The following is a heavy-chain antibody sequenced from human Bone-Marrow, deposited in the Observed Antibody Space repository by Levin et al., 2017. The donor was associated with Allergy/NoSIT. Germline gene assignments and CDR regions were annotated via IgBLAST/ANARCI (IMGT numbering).Heavy chain of an antibody. V-gene: IGHV3-7*01. CDR3: AAYGDSAVRAGPSTPHYYWYGMDV. CDR1: GLTFSTYW. D-gene: IGHD4-17*01. CDR2: IKQDGSEK. J-gene: IGHJ6*02. Sequence: AGGSLRLSCVGSGLTFSTYWMSWVRQAPGKGLEWVANIKQDGSEKYYVDSVKGRFTISRDNAKNSLYLQVNSLRVDDTAMYYCAAYGDSAVRAGPSTPHYYWYGMDVWGQGTTVTVSS.